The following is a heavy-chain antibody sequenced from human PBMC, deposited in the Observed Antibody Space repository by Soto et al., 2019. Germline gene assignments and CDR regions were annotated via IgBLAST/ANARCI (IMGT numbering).Heavy chain of an antibody. J-gene: IGHJ4*02. CDR1: GFTFSTYG. V-gene: IGHV3-30*18. Sequence: PGGSLRLSCAASGFTFSTYGMHWVRQAPGKRLEWVAVISDDGSKKNYADSVKGRFTISRDNSKNTLYLQMNSLRAEDTAIYYCAKDTTRHNWSDAYFDYWGQGALVTVSS. D-gene: IGHD1-1*01. CDR3: AKDTTRHNWSDAYFDY. CDR2: ISDDGSKK.